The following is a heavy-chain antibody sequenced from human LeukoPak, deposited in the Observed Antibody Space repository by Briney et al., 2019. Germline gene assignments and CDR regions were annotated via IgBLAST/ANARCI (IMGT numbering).Heavy chain of an antibody. CDR1: GFTFDDYA. CDR2: ISWNSGSI. V-gene: IGHV3-9*01. D-gene: IGHD5-18*01. Sequence: GGSLRLSCAASGFTFDDYAMHWVRRAPGKGLGWVSGISWNSGSIGYADSVKGRFTISRDNAKNSLYLQMNSLRAEDTALYYCAKDIGAVDTANYFDYWGQGTLVTVSS. CDR3: AKDIGAVDTANYFDY. J-gene: IGHJ4*02.